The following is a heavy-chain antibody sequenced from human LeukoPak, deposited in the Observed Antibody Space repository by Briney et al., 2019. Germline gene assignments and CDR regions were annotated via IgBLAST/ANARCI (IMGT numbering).Heavy chain of an antibody. CDR1: GFTFSSYG. CDR2: IWYDGSNK. V-gene: IGHV3-33*01. CDR3: ARGTHYYGSGSYNY. J-gene: IGHJ4*02. D-gene: IGHD3-10*01. Sequence: GRSLRLSCAASGFTFSSYGMHWVRQAPGKGLGWVAVIWYDGSNKYYADSVKGRFPISRDNSKNTLYLQMNSLRAEDTAVYYCARGTHYYGSGSYNYWGQGTLVTVSS.